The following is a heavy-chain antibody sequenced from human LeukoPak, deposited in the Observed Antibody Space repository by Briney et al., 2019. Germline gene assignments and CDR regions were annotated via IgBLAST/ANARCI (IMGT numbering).Heavy chain of an antibody. CDR3: ATQEGDSSGYYGQFDY. CDR2: ISSSGGST. CDR1: GFTFSSYA. J-gene: IGHJ4*02. D-gene: IGHD3-22*01. Sequence: GGSLGLSCAASGFTFSSYAMSWVRQAPGKGLEWVSAISSSGGSTYYADSVKGRFTISRDNSKNTLYLQINSLRAEDTAVYYCATQEGDSSGYYGQFDYWGQGTLVTVSS. V-gene: IGHV3-23*01.